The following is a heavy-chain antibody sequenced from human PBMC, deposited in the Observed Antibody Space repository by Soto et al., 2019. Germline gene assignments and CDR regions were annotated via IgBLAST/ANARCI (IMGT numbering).Heavy chain of an antibody. D-gene: IGHD3-22*01. CDR1: GYNFTAYA. Sequence: ASVKVSCKASGYNFTAYAIYWVRQAPRQRLEWLGWINGGNDKTGYSQRFQGRLSITKKTSATTAFMELSNLRPEDTAIYYCARVGYFDSDGFPRSYDYWGQGTLVTVSS. CDR3: ARVGYFDSDGFPRSYDY. J-gene: IGHJ4*02. CDR2: INGGNDKT. V-gene: IGHV1-3*01.